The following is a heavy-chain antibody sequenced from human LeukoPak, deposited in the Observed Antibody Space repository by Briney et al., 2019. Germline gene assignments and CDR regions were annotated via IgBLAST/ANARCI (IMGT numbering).Heavy chain of an antibody. Sequence: GGSLRLSCAASGFTFSSYAMSWVRQAPGEGLEWVSAISGSGGSTYYADSVKGRFTISRDNSKNTLYLQMNSLRAEDTAVYYCAKAGGTWNDYGDYVRRGSFDYWGQGTLVTVSS. CDR3: AKAGGTWNDYGDYVRRGSFDY. CDR1: GFTFSSYA. V-gene: IGHV3-23*01. CDR2: ISGSGGST. J-gene: IGHJ4*02. D-gene: IGHD4-17*01.